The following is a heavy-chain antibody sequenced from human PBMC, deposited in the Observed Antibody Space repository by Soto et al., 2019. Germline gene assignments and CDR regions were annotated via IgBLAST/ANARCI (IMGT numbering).Heavy chain of an antibody. Sequence: SGPTLVKPTQTLTLTCTFSGFSLSTSGMCVSWIRQPPGKALEWLALIDWDDDKYYSTSLKTRLTISKDTSKNQVVLTMTNMDPVDTATYYCARSSYYDSSGYNGTQYNWFDPWGQGTLVTVSS. D-gene: IGHD3-22*01. V-gene: IGHV2-70*01. CDR1: GFSLSTSGMC. CDR2: IDWDDDK. J-gene: IGHJ5*02. CDR3: ARSSYYDSSGYNGTQYNWFDP.